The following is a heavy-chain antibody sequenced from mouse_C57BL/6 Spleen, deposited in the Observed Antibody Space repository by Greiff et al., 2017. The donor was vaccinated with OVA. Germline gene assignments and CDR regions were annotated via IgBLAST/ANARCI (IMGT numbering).Heavy chain of an antibody. J-gene: IGHJ3*01. D-gene: IGHD2-10*01. CDR3: ARPYYERTWFAY. CDR1: GFSLTSYG. CDR2: IWSGGST. Sequence: VKLVESGPGLVQPSQSLSITCTVSGFSLTSYGVHWVRQSPGKGLEWLGVIWSGGSTDYNAAFISRLSISKDNSKSQVFFKMNSLQADDTAIYYCARPYYERTWFAYWGQGTLVTVSA. V-gene: IGHV2-2*01.